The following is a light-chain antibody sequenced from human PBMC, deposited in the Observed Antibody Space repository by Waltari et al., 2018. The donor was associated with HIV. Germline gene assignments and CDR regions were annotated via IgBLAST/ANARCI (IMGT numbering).Light chain of an antibody. CDR2: DVS. Sequence: QSALAQPASVSVSPGQSITISCTGTSGDVGAYDLVSWYQQHPGTVPNLFIYDVSSRPAGVFIRFTRSKSCNTASLSSCGIQTEDGADYYFCSYGDSRAAICVFGGGSKRTVL. CDR1: SGDVGAYDL. CDR3: CSYGDSRAAICV. J-gene: IGLJ3*02. V-gene: IGLV2-23*02.